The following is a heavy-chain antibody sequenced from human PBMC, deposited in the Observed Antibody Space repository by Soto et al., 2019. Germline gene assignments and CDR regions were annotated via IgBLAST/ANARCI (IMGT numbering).Heavy chain of an antibody. CDR1: GFTFTRYS. CDR3: ARESEDLTSNFGY. CDR2: ISSTTNYI. Sequence: GGSLRLSCAASGFTFTRYSMNWVRQAPGKGLEWVSSISSTTNYIYYAGSMKGRFTVSRDNAKNSVYLEMNSLSAEDTALYYCARESEDLTSNFGYRGQGTLVTVSS. V-gene: IGHV3-21*01. J-gene: IGHJ4*02.